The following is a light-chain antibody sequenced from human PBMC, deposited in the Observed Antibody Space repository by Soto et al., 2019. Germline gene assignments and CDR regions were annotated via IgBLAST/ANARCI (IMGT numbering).Light chain of an antibody. Sequence: EIVLTQSPCTLSLSPVERATLSCRASQSINNKYLAWYQQEPGQTPRLLIHGVSIRATGIPDRFSGSGSGTEFTLTISRLEPEDFAVYYCQLYSGSPWKFGQGTKVEIK. CDR3: QLYSGSPWK. CDR1: QSINNKY. J-gene: IGKJ1*01. CDR2: GVS. V-gene: IGKV3-20*01.